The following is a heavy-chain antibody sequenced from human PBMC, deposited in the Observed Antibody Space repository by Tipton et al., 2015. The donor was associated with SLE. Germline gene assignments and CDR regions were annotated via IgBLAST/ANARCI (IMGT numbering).Heavy chain of an antibody. Sequence: GLVKPSQTLSLTCSVSGDSMNNYYWSWIRQPAGMPLEWIGRVHTSGSTSYNPSLKSRLTMSVDTSNNQFYLRLSSVTAADTALYYCVRVIVPASRRAFDVWGQGTMVTVSS. J-gene: IGHJ3*01. CDR1: GDSMNNYY. CDR3: VRVIVPASRRAFDV. CDR2: VHTSGST. D-gene: IGHD3-22*01. V-gene: IGHV4-4*07.